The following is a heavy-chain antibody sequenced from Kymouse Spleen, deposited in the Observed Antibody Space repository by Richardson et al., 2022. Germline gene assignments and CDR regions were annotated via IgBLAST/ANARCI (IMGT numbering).Heavy chain of an antibody. J-gene: IGHJ4*02. V-gene: IGHV3-72*01. D-gene: IGHD1-7*01. CDR2: TRNKANSYTT. Sequence: EVQLVESGGGLVQPGGSLRLSCAASGFTFSDHYMDWVRQAPGKGLEWVGRTRNKANSYTTEYAASVKGRFTISRDDSKNSLYLQMNSLKTEDTAVYYCAREITGTTLDYWGQGTLVTVSS. CDR1: GFTFSDHY. CDR3: AREITGTTLDY.